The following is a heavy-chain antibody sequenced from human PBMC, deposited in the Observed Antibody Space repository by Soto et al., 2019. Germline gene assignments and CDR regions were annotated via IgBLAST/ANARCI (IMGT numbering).Heavy chain of an antibody. Sequence: QVKLQESGPGLATPSGTLSLTCAVSGVSLTSGNWWTWVRQSPQRGLEYIGEIFHDGTANYYPSFEIRVAMSVDTSRNQFSLKLTSVTAADTAVYFCARLVYDTRLNYMYFDFWGPGTLVTVSS. CDR3: ARLVYDTRLNYMYFDF. CDR1: GVSLTSGNW. V-gene: IGHV4-4*02. D-gene: IGHD3-10*01. J-gene: IGHJ4*02. CDR2: IFHDGTA.